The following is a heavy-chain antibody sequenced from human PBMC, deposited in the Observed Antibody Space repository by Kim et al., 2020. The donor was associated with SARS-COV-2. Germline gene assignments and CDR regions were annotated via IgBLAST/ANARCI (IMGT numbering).Heavy chain of an antibody. CDR3: AKDGYCSSTSCYISYYFDY. J-gene: IGHJ4*02. CDR2: ISWDGGST. D-gene: IGHD2-2*02. Sequence: GGSLRLSCAASGFTFDDYTMHWVRQAPGKGLEWVSLISWDGGSTYYADSVKGRFTISRDNSKNSLYLQMNSLRTEDTALYYCAKDGYCSSTSCYISYYFDYWGQGTLVTVSS. CDR1: GFTFDDYT. V-gene: IGHV3-43*01.